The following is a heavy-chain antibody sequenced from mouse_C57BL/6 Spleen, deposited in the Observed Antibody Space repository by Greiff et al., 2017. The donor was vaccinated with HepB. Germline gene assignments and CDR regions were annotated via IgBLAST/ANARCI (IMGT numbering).Heavy chain of an antibody. CDR1: GYTFTSYW. Sequence: VQLQQPGAELVRPGSSVKLSCKASGYTFTSYWMHWVKQRPIQGLEWIGNIDPSDSETHYNQKFKDKATLTVDKSSSTAYMQLSSLTSEDSAVYYCARWRDWAPLDYWGQGTTLTVSS. CDR3: ARWRDWAPLDY. CDR2: IDPSDSET. V-gene: IGHV1-52*01. J-gene: IGHJ2*01.